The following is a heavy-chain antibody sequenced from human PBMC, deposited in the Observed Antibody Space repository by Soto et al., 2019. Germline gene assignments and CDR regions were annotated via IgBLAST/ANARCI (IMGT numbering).Heavy chain of an antibody. CDR2: IIPMFGTP. Sequence: QVQLVQSGAEVKKPGSSVKVSCKASGGSFSSYAITWVRQAPGQGLEGMGAIIPMFGTPRYAQKFQGRVTITADESTSTAYMELSSLRSEDTAVYDCARELSGSYFGYFDYWGQGTLVTVSS. CDR3: ARELSGSYFGYFDY. D-gene: IGHD3-10*01. V-gene: IGHV1-69*01. J-gene: IGHJ4*02. CDR1: GGSFSSYA.